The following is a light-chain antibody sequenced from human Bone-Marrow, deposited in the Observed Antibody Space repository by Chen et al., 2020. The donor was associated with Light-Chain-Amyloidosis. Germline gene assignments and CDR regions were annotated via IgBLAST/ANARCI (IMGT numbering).Light chain of an antibody. CDR3: AAWDDDLNGVL. V-gene: IGLV1-44*01. Sequence: ALSQPPSASGTPGQRVTISCSRSMSSIGTNTVNWYQQFPGTAPKLLIYFNSQRPSGVPARCSGSKSGTSASMAISGLQSDDEADYFCAAWDDDLNGVLFGGGTKLTVL. CDR1: MSSIGTNT. CDR2: FNS. J-gene: IGLJ2*01.